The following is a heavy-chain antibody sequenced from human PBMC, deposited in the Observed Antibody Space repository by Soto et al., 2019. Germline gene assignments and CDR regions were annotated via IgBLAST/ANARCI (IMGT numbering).Heavy chain of an antibody. CDR3: ARVGSSSWYSGDY. J-gene: IGHJ4*02. D-gene: IGHD6-13*01. V-gene: IGHV4-34*01. Sequence: SETLSLTCAVYGGSFSGYYWSWIRQPPGKGLEWIGEINHSGSTNYNPSLKRRVTISVDTSKNQFSLKLSSVTAADTAVYYCARVGSSSWYSGDYWGQGTLVTVSS. CDR2: INHSGST. CDR1: GGSFSGYY.